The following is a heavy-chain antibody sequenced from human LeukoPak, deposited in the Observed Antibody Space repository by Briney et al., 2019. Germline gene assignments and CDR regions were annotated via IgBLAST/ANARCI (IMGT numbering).Heavy chain of an antibody. V-gene: IGHV4-39*02. CDR3: ARLRGYSYGPIDY. Sequence: SETLSLTCTVSGGSISTNGYYWGWIPQPPGKGLDWIGSIYHSGCAYYKPFLKSRVPISVESSKKPSSQRINHVTAAATALFYCARLRGYSYGPIDYGGEATLVTVSS. CDR2: IYHSGCA. J-gene: IGHJ4*02. CDR1: GGSISTNGYY. D-gene: IGHD5-18*01.